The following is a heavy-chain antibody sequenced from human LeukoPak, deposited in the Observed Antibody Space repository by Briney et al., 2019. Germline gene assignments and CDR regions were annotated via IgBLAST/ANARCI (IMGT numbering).Heavy chain of an antibody. CDR1: GFTFSSYA. Sequence: TGGSLRLSCAASGFTFSSYAMHWVRQAPGKGLEWVAVISYDGSNEYYADSVKGRFTISRDNSKNTLYLQMNSLRAEDTAVYYCASGPDLWGRGTLVTVSS. V-gene: IGHV3-30*04. CDR2: ISYDGSNE. CDR3: ASGPDL. J-gene: IGHJ2*01.